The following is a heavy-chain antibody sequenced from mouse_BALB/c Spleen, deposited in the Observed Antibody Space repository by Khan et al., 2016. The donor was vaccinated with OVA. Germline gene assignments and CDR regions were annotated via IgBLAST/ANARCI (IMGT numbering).Heavy chain of an antibody. V-gene: IGHV5-12-2*01. CDR1: GFTFSSYT. CDR3: ASPATTEYDYIIDH. J-gene: IGHJ4*01. Sequence: EVELVESGGDLVQTGGSLKLSCAASGFTFSSYTMSWVRQTPEKRLEWVAFISNGGSNAYYPATVKGRFTIYRDNAKNTLYLQMSSLKSEDTAMYCCASPATTEYDYIIDHWGQGTSVTVSS. D-gene: IGHD1-1*01. CDR2: ISNGGSNA.